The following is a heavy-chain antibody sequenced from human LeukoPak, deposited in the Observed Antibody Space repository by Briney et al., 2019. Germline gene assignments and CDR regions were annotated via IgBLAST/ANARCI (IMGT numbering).Heavy chain of an antibody. CDR2: IFQRGYS. CDR1: GYSISSGHY. V-gene: IGHV4-38-2*01. D-gene: IGHD1-1*01. Sequence: ETLSLTCAVSGYSISSGHYWGWMRQPPGKGLQWIGSIFQRGYSYYNPSLKSRVTISVDTSRNQFSLKLSSVTAADTAVYYCAGDKETTGNGRPNWFDPWGQGTLVTVSS. CDR3: AGDKETTGNGRPNWFDP. J-gene: IGHJ5*02.